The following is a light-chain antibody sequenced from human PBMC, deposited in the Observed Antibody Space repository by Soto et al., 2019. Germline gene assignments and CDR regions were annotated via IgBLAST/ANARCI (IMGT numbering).Light chain of an antibody. CDR2: GAS. CDR3: QQYNNWPGT. V-gene: IGKV3-15*01. CDR1: QSVSIN. Sequence: EIVMTPSPATLSLSPGERATLSCRASQSVSINLAWYQQKPGQAPRLLIYGASTRATGIPARFSGSGSGTEFTLTISSLQSEDFGVYYCQQYNNWPGTFGQGTKVDIK. J-gene: IGKJ1*01.